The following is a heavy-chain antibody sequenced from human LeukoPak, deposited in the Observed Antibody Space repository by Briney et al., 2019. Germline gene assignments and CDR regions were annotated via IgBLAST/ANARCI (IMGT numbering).Heavy chain of an antibody. Sequence: GGSLRPSCAVSGFTFSKYSMNWVRPAPGKGLGWGALISYDASNEYYVDSVKGRFTVSRDNSKNTLFLQMNSLRAEDTAVYCCARPALEWFLYDAFDIWGQGTMVTVSS. V-gene: IGHV3-30*04. CDR3: ARPALEWFLYDAFDI. J-gene: IGHJ3*02. CDR1: GFTFSKYS. D-gene: IGHD3-3*01. CDR2: ISYDASNE.